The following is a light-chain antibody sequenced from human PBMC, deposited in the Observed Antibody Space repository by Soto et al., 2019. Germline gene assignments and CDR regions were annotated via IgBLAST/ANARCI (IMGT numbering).Light chain of an antibody. CDR2: GVS. Sequence: VLTQSPGTLSLSPGERATLSCRASQSVSSSFLAWYQQRPGQAPRLLIHGVSTRATGIPDRFSGSGSGTEFTLTINRLQPEEFALYFCQQYGSSPFTVGPGTKLEIK. CDR1: QSVSSSF. V-gene: IGKV3-20*01. J-gene: IGKJ3*01. CDR3: QQYGSSPFT.